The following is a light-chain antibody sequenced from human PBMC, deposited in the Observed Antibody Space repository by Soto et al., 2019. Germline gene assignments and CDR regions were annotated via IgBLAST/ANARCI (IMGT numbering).Light chain of an antibody. CDR2: AVS. CDR3: SSFTTSSHVV. Sequence: QSALTQPASVSGSPGQSITISCTGTSSDIGADNSVSWYQQHPGKAPQLMIYAVSHRPSRVSSRFSGSKSGNTISLTISGIQAEDEADYYCSSFTTSSHVVFGGGTKVNVL. J-gene: IGLJ2*01. V-gene: IGLV2-14*03. CDR1: SSDIGADNS.